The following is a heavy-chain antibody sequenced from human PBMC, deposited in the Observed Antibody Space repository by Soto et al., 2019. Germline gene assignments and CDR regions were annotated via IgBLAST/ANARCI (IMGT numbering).Heavy chain of an antibody. CDR1: LYSSRSGDYY. J-gene: IGHJ5*02. V-gene: IGHV4-61*08. D-gene: IGHD3-16*01. CDR3: ARIPVDTYMIYWSDP. Sequence: PSETLSLTCSVSLYSSRSGDYYCSCPRSPLGKELELNGHVYFSESTHYIPALKSRLTMSVDTDKNQFSLKLNSVTAAATAVYYCARIPVDTYMIYWSDPWGQGTQVSVS. CDR2: VYFSEST.